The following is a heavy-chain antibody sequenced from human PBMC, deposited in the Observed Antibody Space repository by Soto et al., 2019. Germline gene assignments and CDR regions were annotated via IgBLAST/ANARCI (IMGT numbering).Heavy chain of an antibody. V-gene: IGHV4-59*05. CDR1: GGSLSSYY. Sequence: ASETLSLTCAVSGGSLSSYYWSWGRPPPGKGLEWIGSIYYSGSTYYNPSLKSRVTISVDTSKNQFSLKLSSVTAADMAVYYCARHASPQVGSADYFDCWGQGTLVTVSS. CDR2: IYYSGST. CDR3: ARHASPQVGSADYFDC. J-gene: IGHJ4*02. D-gene: IGHD1-26*01.